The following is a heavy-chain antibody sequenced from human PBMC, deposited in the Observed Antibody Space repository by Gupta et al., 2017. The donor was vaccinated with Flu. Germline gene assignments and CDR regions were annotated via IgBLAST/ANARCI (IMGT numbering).Heavy chain of an antibody. CDR3: ARVWFGDVSYKYYYMDV. CDR1: WLTFHCYW. D-gene: IGHD3-10*01. CDR2: IKHDGSEK. J-gene: IGHJ6*03. V-gene: IGHV3-7*04. Sequence: PLVWAAAGWGQPGGRVRIACRSLWLTFHCYWMSWVRQAPGKGLEWVANIKHDGSEKYHVDSVKGLFIIARDNAKNSLYLQMNSLRAEDTAVYYCARVWFGDVSYKYYYMDVWGKGTTVTVSS.